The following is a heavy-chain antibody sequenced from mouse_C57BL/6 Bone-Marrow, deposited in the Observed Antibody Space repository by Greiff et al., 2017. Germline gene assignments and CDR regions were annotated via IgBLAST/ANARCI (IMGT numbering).Heavy chain of an antibody. CDR1: GFTFSSYA. J-gene: IGHJ2*01. V-gene: IGHV5-4*03. CDR3: ARRWSPLYYSNYEGPYYFDY. CDR2: ISDGGSYT. D-gene: IGHD2-5*01. Sequence: DVMLVESGGGLVKPGGSLKLSCAASGFTFSSYAMSWVRQTPEKRLEWVATISDGGSYTYYPDNVKGRFTISRDNAKNNLYLQMSHLKSEDTAMYYCARRWSPLYYSNYEGPYYFDYWGQGTTLTVSS.